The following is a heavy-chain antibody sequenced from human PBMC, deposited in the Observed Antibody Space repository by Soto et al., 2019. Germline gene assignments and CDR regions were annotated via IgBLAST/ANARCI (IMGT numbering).Heavy chain of an antibody. CDR2: IYYSGST. Sequence: QVQLQESGPGLVKPSETLSLTCTVSGGSISSYYWSWIRQPPGKGLEWIGYIYYSGSTNYNPSLKCRVTISLDTSKNQFSLKLSSVTAADTAVYYCARRYGYSFDYWGQGTLVTVSS. J-gene: IGHJ4*02. CDR3: ARRYGYSFDY. V-gene: IGHV4-59*08. D-gene: IGHD1-1*01. CDR1: GGSISSYY.